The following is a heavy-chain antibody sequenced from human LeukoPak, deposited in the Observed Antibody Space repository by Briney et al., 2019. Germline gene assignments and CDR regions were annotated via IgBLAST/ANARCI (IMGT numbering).Heavy chain of an antibody. CDR3: ARDQQFYSSSGFDY. D-gene: IGHD6-6*01. J-gene: IGHJ4*02. CDR2: ISSSGSYI. Sequence: GGSLRLSCAASGFTFSSYSMNRVRQAPGKGLEWVSSISSSGSYIYYADSVKGRFTISRDNAKNSLYLQMNSLRAEDTAVYYCARDQQFYSSSGFDYWGQGTLVTASS. V-gene: IGHV3-21*01. CDR1: GFTFSSYS.